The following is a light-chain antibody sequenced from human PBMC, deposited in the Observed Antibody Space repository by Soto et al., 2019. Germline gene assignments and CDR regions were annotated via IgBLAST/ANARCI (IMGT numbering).Light chain of an antibody. CDR1: QSFSSSY. Sequence: EIVFTQSPGTLSLSPWERATLSCRASQSFSSSYLAWYQQKPGQAPRLLIYDASSRATGIPDRFSGSGSGTDFTLTISRLEPEDFAVYYCQQYGRSPWTFGQGT. CDR3: QQYGRSPWT. CDR2: DAS. V-gene: IGKV3-20*01. J-gene: IGKJ1*01.